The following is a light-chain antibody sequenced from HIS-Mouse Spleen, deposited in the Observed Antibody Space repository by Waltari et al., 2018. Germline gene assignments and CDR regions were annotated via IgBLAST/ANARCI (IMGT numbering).Light chain of an antibody. J-gene: IGKJ1*01. CDR2: GAS. CDR3: QQYNNWWT. CDR1: QSVSSH. V-gene: IGKV3-15*01. Sequence: EIVMTQSPATLSVSPGERATLSCRASQSVSSHLAWYQQKPGKAPRLLIYGASTMATGIRARFSGSVSGTEFTLTIRSMQSEEFAVYYCQQYNNWWTFGQRTKVEIK.